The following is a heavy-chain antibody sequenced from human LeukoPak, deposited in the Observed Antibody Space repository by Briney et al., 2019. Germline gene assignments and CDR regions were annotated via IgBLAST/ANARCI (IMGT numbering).Heavy chain of an antibody. V-gene: IGHV3-48*01. CDR3: ARDWAQYSSGWWEFDY. J-gene: IGHJ4*02. CDR1: GFTVSSNY. CDR2: ISSSSSTI. D-gene: IGHD6-19*01. Sequence: GGSLRLSCAASGFTVSSNYMNWVRQAPGKGLEWVSYISSSSSTIYYADSVKGRFTISRDNAKNSLFLQMNSLRAEDTAVYYCARDWAQYSSGWWEFDYWGQGTLVTVSS.